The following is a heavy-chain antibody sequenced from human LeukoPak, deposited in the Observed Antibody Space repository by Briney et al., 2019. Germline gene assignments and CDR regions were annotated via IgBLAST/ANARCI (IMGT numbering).Heavy chain of an antibody. Sequence: GGSLRLSCAASGFTFSRYAMHWVHQAPGKGLEWVAVISYDGSNKYYADSVKGRFTISRDNSKNTLHLQMNSLRAEDTAVYYCAREGRIYWGQGTLVTVSS. CDR2: ISYDGSNK. CDR1: GFTFSRYA. J-gene: IGHJ4*02. V-gene: IGHV3-30*04. CDR3: AREGRIY.